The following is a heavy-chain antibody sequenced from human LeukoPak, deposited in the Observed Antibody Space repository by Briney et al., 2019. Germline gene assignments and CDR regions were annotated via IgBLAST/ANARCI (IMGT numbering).Heavy chain of an antibody. CDR1: GGTFSSYA. CDR3: ARDPPDYYDSSGPPPH. J-gene: IGHJ4*02. CDR2: IIPIFGTA. V-gene: IGHV1-69*05. D-gene: IGHD3-22*01. Sequence: ASVKVSCKASGGTFSSYAISWVRQAPGQGLEWMGGIIPIFGTANYAQKFQGRVTITTDESTSTAYMELRSLRSDDTAVYYCARDPPDYYDSSGPPPHWGQGTLVTVSS.